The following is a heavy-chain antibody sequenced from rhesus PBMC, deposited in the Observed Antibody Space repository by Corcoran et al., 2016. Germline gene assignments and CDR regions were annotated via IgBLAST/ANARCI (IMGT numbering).Heavy chain of an antibody. CDR2: IDSRGST. V-gene: IGHV4-165*01. CDR3: ARAGPYSGSWNGPHVDY. J-gene: IGHJ4*01. CDR1: GGSISGSW. D-gene: IGHD6-25*01. Sequence: QLQLQESGPGLVKPSETLSLTCAVSGGSISGSWWSCIRQPPGKGLEWIGRIDSRGSTHYNPSLKIRDTISRDTSKNQFSLKLSSVTAADAAVYYCARAGPYSGSWNGPHVDYWGQGVLVTVSS.